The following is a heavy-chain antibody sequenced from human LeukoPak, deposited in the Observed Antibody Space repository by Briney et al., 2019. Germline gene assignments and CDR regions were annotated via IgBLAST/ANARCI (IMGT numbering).Heavy chain of an antibody. CDR2: ISSSSTII. V-gene: IGHV3-48*01. J-gene: IGHJ6*02. D-gene: IGHD3-10*01. CDR3: AKGGSGSYWSYGMDV. Sequence: AGGSLRLSCAASGFTFSNYGMNWVRQAPGKGLEWVSYISSSSTIIYYADSVKGRFTISRDNAKSSLYLQMNSLRAEDTAVYYCAKGGSGSYWSYGMDVWGQGTTVTVSS. CDR1: GFTFSNYG.